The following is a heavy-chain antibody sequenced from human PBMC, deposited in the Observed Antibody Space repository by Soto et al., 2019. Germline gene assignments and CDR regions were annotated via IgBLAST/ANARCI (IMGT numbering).Heavy chain of an antibody. CDR2: IIPIFGTT. J-gene: IGHJ6*02. CDR1: GGTFSSYA. Sequence: QVQLVQSGAEVKKPGSSVKISCKASGGTFSSYAISWVRQAPGQGLEWMGGIIPIFGTTNYALKFQGRVSINADNSTSTADMELSILRSDDTAVYYCARPSSSSLENSYYYAVDVWGQGTTVIVSS. CDR3: ARPSSSSLENSYYYAVDV. V-gene: IGHV1-69*14. D-gene: IGHD2-2*01.